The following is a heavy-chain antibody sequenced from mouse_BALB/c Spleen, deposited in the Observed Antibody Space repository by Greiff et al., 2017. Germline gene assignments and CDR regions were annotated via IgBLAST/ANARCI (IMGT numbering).Heavy chain of an antibody. CDR1: GYTFTSYT. Sequence: QVHVKQSGAELARPGASVKMSCKASGYTFTSYTMHWVKQRPGQGLEWIGYINPSSGYTNYNQKFKDKATLTADKSSSTAYMQLSSLTSEDSAVYYCARRYGNPMDYWGQGTSVTVSS. D-gene: IGHD2-10*02. J-gene: IGHJ4*01. CDR2: INPSSGYT. V-gene: IGHV1-4*01. CDR3: ARRYGNPMDY.